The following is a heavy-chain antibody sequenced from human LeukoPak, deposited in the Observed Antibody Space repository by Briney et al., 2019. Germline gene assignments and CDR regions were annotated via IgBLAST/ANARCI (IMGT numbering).Heavy chain of an antibody. CDR1: GYTFTSYY. D-gene: IGHD2-15*01. Sequence: GASVKVSCKASGYTFTSYYMHWVRQAPGQGLEWMGLINPSGSSTSYAQKFQVRLSLTRDMSTSTAYMELSSLRSEDTAVYYCARAGYCSGGSCYSSTVNYYMDVWGKGNTVTISS. J-gene: IGHJ6*03. CDR3: ARAGYCSGGSCYSSTVNYYMDV. CDR2: INPSGSST. V-gene: IGHV1-46*01.